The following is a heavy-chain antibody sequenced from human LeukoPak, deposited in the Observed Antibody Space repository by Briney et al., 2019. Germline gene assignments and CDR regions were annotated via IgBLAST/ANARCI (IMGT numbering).Heavy chain of an antibody. D-gene: IGHD6-13*01. V-gene: IGHV3-30*18. CDR3: AKAAAGTEYYFEY. CDR1: GFTFSSYG. Sequence: GGSLRLSCAASGFTFSSYGMHWVRQAPGKGMEWVAVISYDGSTKYYADSVKGQFTISRDNSKNTLYLQMDSLRAKDTAVYYCAKAAAGTEYYFEYWGQGTLVTVSS. J-gene: IGHJ4*02. CDR2: ISYDGSTK.